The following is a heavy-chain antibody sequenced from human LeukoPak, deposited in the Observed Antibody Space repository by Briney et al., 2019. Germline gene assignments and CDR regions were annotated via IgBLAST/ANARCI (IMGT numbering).Heavy chain of an antibody. J-gene: IGHJ3*02. Sequence: GGSLRLSCAASGFTFSSYGMSWVRQAPEKGLEWVSGISDSGGSTHYADSVKGRFTISRDNSKSTLYLQMNSLRAEDTAIYYCAKRIVEPSYAFDIWGQGTIVTVSS. CDR1: GFTFSSYG. D-gene: IGHD1-26*01. V-gene: IGHV3-23*01. CDR3: AKRIVEPSYAFDI. CDR2: ISDSGGST.